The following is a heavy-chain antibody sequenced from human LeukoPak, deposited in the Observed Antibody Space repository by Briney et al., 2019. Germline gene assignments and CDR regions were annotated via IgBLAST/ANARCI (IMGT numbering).Heavy chain of an antibody. CDR1: GYSFTSYW. V-gene: IGHV5-51*01. J-gene: IGHJ4*02. CDR3: ATSESQTRFDY. Sequence: GESLKICCKGSGYSFTSYWIGWVRQIPGKGVEWIGIIFPGDSDTTYSTSLQGQVTISADKSINTAYLQWSSLRASDTAMYYCATSESQTRFDYWGQGTPVTVSS. CDR2: IFPGDSDT. D-gene: IGHD1/OR15-1a*01.